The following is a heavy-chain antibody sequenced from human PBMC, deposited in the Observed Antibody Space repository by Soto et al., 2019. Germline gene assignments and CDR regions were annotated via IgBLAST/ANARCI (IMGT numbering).Heavy chain of an antibody. Sequence: SETLSLTCTVSGGSISSSSYYWGWIRQPPGKGLEWIGSIYYSGSTYYNPSLKSRVTISVDTSKNQFSLKLSSVTAADTAVYYCARHESSSWFDYWGQGTLVTVSS. CDR2: IYYSGST. V-gene: IGHV4-39*01. D-gene: IGHD6-6*01. CDR3: ARHESSSWFDY. CDR1: GGSISSSSYY. J-gene: IGHJ4*02.